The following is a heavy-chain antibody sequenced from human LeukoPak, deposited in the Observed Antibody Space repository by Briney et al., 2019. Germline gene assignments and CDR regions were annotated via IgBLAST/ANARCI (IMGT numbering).Heavy chain of an antibody. J-gene: IGHJ3*02. V-gene: IGHV4-31*03. D-gene: IGHD6-13*01. Sequence: PSETLSLTCTVSGGSISSGGYYWSWIRQHPGKGLEWIGYIYYSGGTYYNPSLKSRVTISVDTSKNQFSLKLSSVTAADTAVYYCARIAAADPVAFDIWGQGTMVTVSS. CDR3: ARIAAADPVAFDI. CDR2: IYYSGGT. CDR1: GGSISSGGYY.